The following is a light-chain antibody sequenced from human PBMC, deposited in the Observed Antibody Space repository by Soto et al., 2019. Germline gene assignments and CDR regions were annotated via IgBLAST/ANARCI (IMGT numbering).Light chain of an antibody. Sequence: DIQMTQSPSTLSASVGDRVTITCRASQRISSWLAWYQQKPGKAPKLLIYKASSLASGVPSRFSGSGSGTEFTLNISSLQTDDFATYYCQQYNSYSWTFGQGTKVEIK. V-gene: IGKV1-5*03. CDR3: QQYNSYSWT. J-gene: IGKJ1*01. CDR2: KAS. CDR1: QRISSW.